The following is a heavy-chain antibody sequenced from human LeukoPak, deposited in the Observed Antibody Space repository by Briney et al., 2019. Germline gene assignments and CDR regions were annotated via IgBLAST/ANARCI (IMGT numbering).Heavy chain of an antibody. Sequence: KTSETLSLTCAVSGGSISSGDYSWSWIRQPPGKGLEWIGYIYHSGRTFYNPSLRSRVTISVDTSKNQISLDVTSVTAADTAVYYCARDGGYGHYDYWGRGTLVTVS. CDR3: ARDGGYGHYDY. D-gene: IGHD5-18*01. CDR2: IYHSGRT. J-gene: IGHJ4*02. CDR1: GGSISSGDYS. V-gene: IGHV4-30-2*01.